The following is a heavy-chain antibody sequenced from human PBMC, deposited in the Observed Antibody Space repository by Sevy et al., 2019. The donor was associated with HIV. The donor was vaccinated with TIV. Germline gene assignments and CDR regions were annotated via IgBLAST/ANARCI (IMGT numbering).Heavy chain of an antibody. Sequence: GESLKISCKGSGYSFTGYWIGWVRQMPGKGLEWMGIIYPGDSDTRYSPSFQGQVTISADKSISTAYLQWSSLKASDTAMYYCARSEYYYGSKVDVWGQGTTVTVSS. CDR2: IYPGDSDT. J-gene: IGHJ6*02. CDR3: ARSEYYYGSKVDV. CDR1: GYSFTGYW. V-gene: IGHV5-51*01. D-gene: IGHD3-10*01.